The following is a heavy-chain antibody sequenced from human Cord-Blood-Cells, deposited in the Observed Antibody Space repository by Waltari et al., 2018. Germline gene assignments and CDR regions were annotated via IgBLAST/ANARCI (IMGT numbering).Heavy chain of an antibody. CDR1: GGSFRGYS. Sequence: QVRLQQWGAGLLKPSETLSLTCAVYGGSFRGYSWSWIRQPPGKGLEWIGEINHSGSTNYNPSLKSRVTISVDTSKNQFSLKLSSVTAADTAVYYCAIVGATYYYFQHWGQGTLVTVSS. CDR2: INHSGST. V-gene: IGHV4-34*01. D-gene: IGHD1-26*01. J-gene: IGHJ1*01. CDR3: AIVGATYYYFQH.